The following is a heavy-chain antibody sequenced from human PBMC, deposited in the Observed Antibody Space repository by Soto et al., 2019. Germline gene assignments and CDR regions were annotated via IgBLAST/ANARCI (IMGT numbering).Heavy chain of an antibody. V-gene: IGHV3-23*01. Sequence: GGSLRLSCAASGFTFSSYAMSWVRQAPGKGLEWVSAISGSGGSKYYADSVKGRFTISRDNSKNTLYLQMNSLRAEDTAVYYCAKHSIYSSSWYYYYYYYMDVWGKGTTVTVSS. D-gene: IGHD6-13*01. J-gene: IGHJ6*03. CDR1: GFTFSSYA. CDR2: ISGSGGSK. CDR3: AKHSIYSSSWYYYYYYYMDV.